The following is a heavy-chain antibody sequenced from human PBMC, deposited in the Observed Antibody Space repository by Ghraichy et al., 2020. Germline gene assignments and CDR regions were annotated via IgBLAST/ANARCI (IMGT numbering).Heavy chain of an antibody. J-gene: IGHJ4*02. CDR2: IYDSGST. Sequence: SETLSLTCIVSGGSVSSGSYYWSWIRQPPGKGLEWIGYIYDSGSTDYNPSLKSRVTIAADTSKNQFSLKPSSVTAADTAVYYCARGRIVGVTGYYFDNWGQGTLVTVSS. D-gene: IGHD1-26*01. CDR3: ARGRIVGVTGYYFDN. V-gene: IGHV4-61*01. CDR1: GGSVSSGSYY.